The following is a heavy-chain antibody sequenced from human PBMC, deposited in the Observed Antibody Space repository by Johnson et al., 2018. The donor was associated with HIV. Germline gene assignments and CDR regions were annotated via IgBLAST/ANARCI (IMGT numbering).Heavy chain of an antibody. CDR1: GFRFNKYG. CDR2: IRYDGSNK. D-gene: IGHD3-22*01. Sequence: VQLVESGGGVVRPGGSLRLSCAASGFRFNKYGMYWVRQAPGKGLEWVSFIRYDGSNKDHADPVKGRFTIPRDNSKNTLYLQMNSLRSEDTAVYYCAKPKRIVVEEADAFDIWGQGTMVTVSS. J-gene: IGHJ3*02. V-gene: IGHV3-30*02. CDR3: AKPKRIVVEEADAFDI.